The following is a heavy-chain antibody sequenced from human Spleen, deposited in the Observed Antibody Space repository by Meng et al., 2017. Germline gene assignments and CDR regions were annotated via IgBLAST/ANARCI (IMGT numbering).Heavy chain of an antibody. D-gene: IGHD6-19*01. CDR2: IYPVDSDT. Sequence: GESLKISCKASGYSFSIYWIGWVRQMPGKGLEWMGIIYPVDSDTRYSPSFQGQVTISADKSISTAYLQWSILKASDTAIYYCARRMAVAGYYFDYWGQGTLVTVSS. CDR1: GYSFSIYW. V-gene: IGHV5-51*01. CDR3: ARRMAVAGYYFDY. J-gene: IGHJ4*02.